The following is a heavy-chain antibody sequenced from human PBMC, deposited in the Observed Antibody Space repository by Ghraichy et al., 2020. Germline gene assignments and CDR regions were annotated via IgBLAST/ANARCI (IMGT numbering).Heavy chain of an antibody. J-gene: IGHJ5*01. CDR2: IDPNNGAT. V-gene: IGHV1-2*06. Sequence: GRIDPNNGATTYAQKFQGRVTMTSDTYINTAYMELTSLRFDDTAVYYCSRENWNYDSWGQGTLVTV. CDR3: SRENWNYDS. D-gene: IGHD1-7*01.